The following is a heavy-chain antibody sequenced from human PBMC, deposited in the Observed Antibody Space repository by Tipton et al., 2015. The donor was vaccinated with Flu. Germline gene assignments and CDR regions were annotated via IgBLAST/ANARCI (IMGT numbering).Heavy chain of an antibody. CDR1: GGSIVDSSYY. CDR2: IYYYGNT. D-gene: IGHD2-2*01. CDR3: ARRGGGYQYLYGMDV. V-gene: IGHV4-39*01. J-gene: IGHJ6*02. Sequence: TLSLTCSVSGGSIVDSSYYWDWIRQPPGKGLEWIGSIYYYGNTYYNPSLKSRVTISVDTSKNQFSLKLSSVTAADTAVYYCARRGGGYQYLYGMDVWGQGTTVSVS.